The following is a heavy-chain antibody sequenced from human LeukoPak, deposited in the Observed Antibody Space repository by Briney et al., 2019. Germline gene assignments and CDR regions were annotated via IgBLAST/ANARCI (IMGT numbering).Heavy chain of an antibody. CDR1: GGSVSSNSGS. V-gene: IGHV6-1*01. D-gene: IGHD2-2*01. Sequence: SQTLSLTCAISGGSVSSNSGSWSWIRQSPSRGLEWLGRTYYRSRWYIYYAASVKSPLTINPDTSKNQYSLQLNSVTPEDTAVYYCARGSVPGNWNYGDYVDYWGQGTLVTVSS. CDR3: ARGSVPGNWNYGDYVDY. CDR2: TYYRSRWYI. J-gene: IGHJ4*02.